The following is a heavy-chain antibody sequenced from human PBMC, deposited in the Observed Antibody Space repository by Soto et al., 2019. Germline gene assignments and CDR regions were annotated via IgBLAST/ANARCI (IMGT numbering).Heavy chain of an antibody. CDR1: GGTIMGYD. CDR2: VYNSGST. D-gene: IGHD2-21*01. Sequence: LETQPLTCTVSGGTIMGYDWSWLRKTTGKALEWIGYVYNSGSTNYNPSLKSRVTISVDTSKNQFSLKVNSVTAADTAVYYCARRAVVAVTGSLDNWLDPWGQGILVTVSS. CDR3: ARRAVVAVTGSLDNWLDP. J-gene: IGHJ5*02. V-gene: IGHV4-59*01.